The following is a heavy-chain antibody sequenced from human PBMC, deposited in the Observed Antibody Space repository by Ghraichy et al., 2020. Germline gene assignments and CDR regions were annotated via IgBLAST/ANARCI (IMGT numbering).Heavy chain of an antibody. V-gene: IGHV4-31*03. CDR2: IYYSGST. CDR1: GGSITSGGYY. Sequence: SLNISCTVSGGSITSGGYYWSWIRQHPGKGLECIGYIYYSGSTYYNPSLKSRLTISVDTSKNQFSLKLSSVTAADTAVYYCARDSGDGDYFDSWGQGTLVTVSS. D-gene: IGHD4-17*01. CDR3: ARDSGDGDYFDS. J-gene: IGHJ4*02.